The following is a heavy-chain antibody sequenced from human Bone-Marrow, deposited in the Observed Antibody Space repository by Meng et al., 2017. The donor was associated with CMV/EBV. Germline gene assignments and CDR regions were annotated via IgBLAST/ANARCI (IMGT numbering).Heavy chain of an antibody. CDR1: GFTFDDYA. Sequence: SLKISCAASGFTFDDYAMHWVRQAPGKGLEWVSGISWNSGSIGYADSVKGRFTISRDNAKNSLYLQMNSLRAEDTALYYCARDYYRGGFDPWGQGTLVTVSS. D-gene: IGHD1-26*01. J-gene: IGHJ5*02. V-gene: IGHV3-9*01. CDR2: ISWNSGSI. CDR3: ARDYYRGGFDP.